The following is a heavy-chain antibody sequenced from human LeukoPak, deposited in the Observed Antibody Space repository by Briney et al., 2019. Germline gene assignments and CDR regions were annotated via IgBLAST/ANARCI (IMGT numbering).Heavy chain of an antibody. CDR2: ISDSGGYT. V-gene: IGHV3-23*01. J-gene: IGHJ4*02. D-gene: IGHD3-10*01. CDR3: AKLGNFASGSYSD. CDR1: GFTFSSFA. Sequence: PGGSLRLSCAASGFTFSSFAMSWVRQARGKGLEWVSTISDSGGYTYYADSVKGRFTISRDNSKNTLYLHMNSLRAEDTAVYYCAKLGNFASGSYSDWGQGTLVTVSS.